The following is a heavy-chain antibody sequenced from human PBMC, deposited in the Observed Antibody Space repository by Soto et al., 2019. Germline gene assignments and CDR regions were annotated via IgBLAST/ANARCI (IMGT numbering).Heavy chain of an antibody. Sequence: PXGSLRLSCAASGFTFSSYAMSWVRQAPGKGLEWVSAISGSGGSTYYADSVKGRFTISRDNSKNTLYLQMNSLRAEDTAVYYCAKLPLQQLAWEYFQHWGQGTLVTVYS. J-gene: IGHJ1*01. CDR3: AKLPLQQLAWEYFQH. CDR1: GFTFSSYA. D-gene: IGHD6-13*01. V-gene: IGHV3-23*01. CDR2: ISGSGGST.